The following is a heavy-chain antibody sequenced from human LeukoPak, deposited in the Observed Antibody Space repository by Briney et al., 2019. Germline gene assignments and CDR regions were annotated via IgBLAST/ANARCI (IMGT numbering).Heavy chain of an antibody. D-gene: IGHD3-10*01. CDR1: GFTFDNYA. CDR2: ISGSGGST. V-gene: IGHV3-23*01. J-gene: IGHJ4*02. Sequence: GGSLRLSCAASGFTFDNYAMHWVRQAPGKGLEWVSTISGSGGSTYYADSVKGRFTISRDNSKNTLYLQMNSLRAEDTAVYYCAKGHYYGSGSSDYWGQGTLVTVSS. CDR3: AKGHYYGSGSSDY.